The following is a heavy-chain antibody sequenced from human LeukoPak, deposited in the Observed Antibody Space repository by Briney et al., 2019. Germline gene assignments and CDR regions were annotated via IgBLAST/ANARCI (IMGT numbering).Heavy chain of an antibody. J-gene: IGHJ4*02. Sequence: GGSLRLSCAASGFTFSSYSMNWVRQVPGKGLEWVSAISASGGSTYTYYAGSVKGRFTISRDNSKNTLYLQMNSLRAEDTAIYYCATLGKDYWGQGTLVTVSS. CDR2: ISASGGSTYT. V-gene: IGHV3-23*01. CDR1: GFTFSSYS. D-gene: IGHD1-14*01. CDR3: ATLGKDY.